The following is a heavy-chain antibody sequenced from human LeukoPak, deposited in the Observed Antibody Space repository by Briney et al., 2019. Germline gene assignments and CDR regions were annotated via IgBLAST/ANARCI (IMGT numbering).Heavy chain of an antibody. Sequence: ASVKVSCKASGYTFTSYDINWVRQATGQGLEWMGWMNPNSGNTGYAQKFQGRVTMTRNTSISTAYMELSSLRSEDTAVYYCARVPNDQWLRFENPPEFDYWGQGTLVTVSS. CDR3: ARVPNDQWLRFENPPEFDY. D-gene: IGHD5-12*01. CDR2: MNPNSGNT. V-gene: IGHV1-8*01. CDR1: GYTFTSYD. J-gene: IGHJ4*02.